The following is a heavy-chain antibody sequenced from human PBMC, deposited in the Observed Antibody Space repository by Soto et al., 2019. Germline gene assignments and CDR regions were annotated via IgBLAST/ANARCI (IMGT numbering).Heavy chain of an antibody. CDR3: AAGGGLPRYY. D-gene: IGHD5-12*01. CDR2: VYSGGGT. J-gene: IGHJ4*02. CDR1: GGSLRGYS. V-gene: IGHV4-59*12. Sequence: PSETLSLTCTVCGGSLRGYSWSWIRQSPGKGLEWIGYVYSGGGTNYSPSFMGRVTISVDTTDNQFSLKLSSVTAADTAVYYCAAGGGLPRYYWGQGTLVTVSS.